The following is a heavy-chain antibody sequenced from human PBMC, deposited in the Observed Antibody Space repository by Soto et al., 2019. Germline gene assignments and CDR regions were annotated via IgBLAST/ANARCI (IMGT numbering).Heavy chain of an antibody. Sequence: QVQLVESGGGVVQPGRSLRLSCAASGFTFSSYAMHWVRQAPGKGLEWVAVISYDGSNKYYADFVKGRFTISRDNSKNTLYLQMNSLRAEDTAVYYCARNLGRKGLDYWGQGTLVTVSS. CDR2: ISYDGSNK. D-gene: IGHD7-27*01. J-gene: IGHJ4*02. V-gene: IGHV3-30-3*01. CDR1: GFTFSSYA. CDR3: ARNLGRKGLDY.